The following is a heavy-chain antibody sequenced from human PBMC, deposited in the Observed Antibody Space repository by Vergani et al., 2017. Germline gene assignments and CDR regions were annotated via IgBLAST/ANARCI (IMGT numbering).Heavy chain of an antibody. D-gene: IGHD1/OR15-1a*01. J-gene: IGHJ5*02. CDR2: ISSSSSYI. Sequence: QVQLVESGGGLVKPGGSLRLSCAASGFTFSDYYMSWIRQAPGKGLEWVSSISSSSSYIYYADSVKGRFTISRDNAKNSLYLQMNSLRAEDTAVYYCARDLKNWNTNWFDPWGQGTLVTVSS. CDR1: GFTFSDYY. V-gene: IGHV3-11*06. CDR3: ARDLKNWNTNWFDP.